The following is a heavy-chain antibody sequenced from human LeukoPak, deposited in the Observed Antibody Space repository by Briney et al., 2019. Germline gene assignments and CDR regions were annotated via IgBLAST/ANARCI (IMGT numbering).Heavy chain of an antibody. Sequence: PGGSLRLSCAASGITFSSYGMSWVRQAPGKGLEWVSSISSTGGTTYYADSVKGRFTISRDNSKNTLYLQMNSLRAEDTAVYYCAKQEVTTLVDYWGQGTLVTVSS. D-gene: IGHD4-17*01. CDR2: ISSTGGTT. CDR1: GITFSSYG. J-gene: IGHJ4*02. CDR3: AKQEVTTLVDY. V-gene: IGHV3-23*01.